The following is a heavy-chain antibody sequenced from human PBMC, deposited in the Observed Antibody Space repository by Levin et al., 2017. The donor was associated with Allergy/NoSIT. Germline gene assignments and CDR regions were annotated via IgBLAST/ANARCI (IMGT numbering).Heavy chain of an antibody. J-gene: IGHJ6*03. Sequence: ASVKVSCKASGYTLKNYGISWVRQAPGQGLEWMGWISTHNGNTNYAQSFQGRVTMTTDTSPSTAGMELRSPISDNTAVYYCARFVVTPVSYFYMDVWGEGTTVTVSS. CDR3: ARFVVTPVSYFYMDV. CDR1: GYTLKNYG. D-gene: IGHD2-2*01. V-gene: IGHV1-18*01. CDR2: ISTHNGNT.